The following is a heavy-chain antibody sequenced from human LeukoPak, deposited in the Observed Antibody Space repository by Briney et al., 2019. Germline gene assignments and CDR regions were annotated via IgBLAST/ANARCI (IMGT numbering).Heavy chain of an antibody. J-gene: IGHJ3*01. CDR2: ISKDGSDK. CDR3: AKDNSGSYNH. CDR1: GFTFSDYA. D-gene: IGHD1-26*01. V-gene: IGHV3-30-3*01. Sequence: PGGSLRLSCAASGFTFSDYAMHWVRQAPGKGLEWVAVISKDGSDKYYPGSVRGRFTISRDNSRNTLYLQMSSLRAEDTAIYYCAKDNSGSYNHWGQGTMVTVSS.